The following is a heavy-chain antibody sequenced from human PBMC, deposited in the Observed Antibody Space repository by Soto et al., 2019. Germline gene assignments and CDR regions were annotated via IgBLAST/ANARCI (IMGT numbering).Heavy chain of an antibody. CDR1: GFTFSSYG. J-gene: IGHJ4*02. CDR3: AKAVRVGYIYGYVDY. CDR2: ISHDGSNK. Sequence: QVQLVESGGGVVQPGRSLRLSCAASGFTFSSYGMHWVRQAPGKGLEWVAVISHDGSNKYYADSVKGRFTISRDNSKNTLYLQMNSLRAEDTAVYYCAKAVRVGYIYGYVDYWGQVTLVTVSS. D-gene: IGHD5-18*01. V-gene: IGHV3-30*18.